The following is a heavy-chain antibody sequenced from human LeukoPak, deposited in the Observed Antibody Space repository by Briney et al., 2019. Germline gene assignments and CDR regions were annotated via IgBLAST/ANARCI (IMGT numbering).Heavy chain of an antibody. V-gene: IGHV1-2*06. CDR2: INPNSGGT. CDR1: GYTFTGYY. D-gene: IGHD3-3*01. CDR3: ARAPDLNYDFWSGYFDLVYRAYCYYGMDV. Sequence: ASVKVSCKASGYTFTGYYMHWVRQAPGQGLEWMGRINPNSGGTNYAQKFQGRVTMTRDTSISTAYMELSRLRSDDTAVYYCARAPDLNYDFWSGYFDLVYRAYCYYGMDVWGQGTTVTVSS. J-gene: IGHJ6*02.